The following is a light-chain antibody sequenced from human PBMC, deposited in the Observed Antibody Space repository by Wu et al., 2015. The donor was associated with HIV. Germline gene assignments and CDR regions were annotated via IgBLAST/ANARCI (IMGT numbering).Light chain of an antibody. CDR3: QQYDSSPST. J-gene: IGKJ5*01. Sequence: EIVLTQSPGTLSLSPGERATLSCRASQSVSSSNLAWYQHKPGQAPRLLIYGASIRATGIPDRFSGSGSGTDFTLTISRLEPEDFAVYYCQQYDSSPSTFGQGTRLEIK. CDR2: GAS. V-gene: IGKV3-20*01. CDR1: QSVSSSN.